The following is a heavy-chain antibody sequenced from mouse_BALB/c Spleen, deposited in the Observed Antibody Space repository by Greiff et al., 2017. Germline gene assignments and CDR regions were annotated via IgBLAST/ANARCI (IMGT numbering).Heavy chain of an antibody. CDR1: GYTFTSYW. D-gene: IGHD3-1*01. CDR2: INPSNGRT. CDR3: ARSARAMDY. V-gene: IGHV1S81*02. Sequence: QVQLQQPGAELVKPGASVKLSCKASGYTFTSYWMHWVKQRPGQGLEWIGEINPSNGRTNYNEKFKSKATLTVDKSSSTAYMQLSSLTSEDSAVYYCARSARAMDYWGQGTSVTVSS. J-gene: IGHJ4*01.